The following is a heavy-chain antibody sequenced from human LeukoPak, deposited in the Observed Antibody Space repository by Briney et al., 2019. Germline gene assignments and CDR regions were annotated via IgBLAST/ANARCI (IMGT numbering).Heavy chain of an antibody. Sequence: SGPTLVKPTQTLTLTCTFSGFSLSTSGVGVGWIRQPPGKALEWLALIYWNDDKRYSPSLKSRLTITKDTSKNQVVLTMTNMDPVDTATYYCAHGRPYYYGSGYYSDYWGQGTLVTVSS. D-gene: IGHD3-10*01. J-gene: IGHJ4*02. CDR2: IYWNDDK. V-gene: IGHV2-5*01. CDR1: GFSLSTSGVG. CDR3: AHGRPYYYGSGYYSDY.